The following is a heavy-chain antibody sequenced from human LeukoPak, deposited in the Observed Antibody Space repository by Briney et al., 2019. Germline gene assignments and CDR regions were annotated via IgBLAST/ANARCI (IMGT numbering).Heavy chain of an antibody. D-gene: IGHD6-25*01. J-gene: IGHJ4*02. CDR3: GRDLIGTAASWDS. CDR2: ISSGDNT. CDR1: GFTVNNKY. V-gene: IGHV3-53*01. Sequence: GGSLRLSCAASGFTVNNKYMNWVRQAPGKGLEWASVISSGDNTYYADSVKGRFTISRDNSKNTLYLQMNSLRVEDTAVYYCGRDLIGTAASWDSWGQGTLVTVSS.